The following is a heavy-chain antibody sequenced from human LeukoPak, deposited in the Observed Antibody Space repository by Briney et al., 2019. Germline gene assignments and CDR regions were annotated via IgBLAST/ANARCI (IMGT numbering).Heavy chain of an antibody. J-gene: IGHJ5*02. CDR3: ASFVKPSRLDRFDP. Sequence: SQTLSLTCTVSGGSISSGGYYWSWIRQHPGKGLEWIGYIYYSGSTYYNPSLKSRVTISVDTSKNQFSLELSSVTAADTAVYYCASFVKPSRLDRFDPWGQGTLVTVSS. D-gene: IGHD3-16*02. V-gene: IGHV4-31*03. CDR1: GGSISSGGYY. CDR2: IYYSGST.